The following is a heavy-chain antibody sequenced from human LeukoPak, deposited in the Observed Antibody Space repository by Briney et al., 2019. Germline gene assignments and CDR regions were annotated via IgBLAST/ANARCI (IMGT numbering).Heavy chain of an antibody. CDR1: GYRFTSYL. CDR2: IYPGDSDT. Sequence: GESLKISCKGSGYRFTSYLIGWVGQMPGKSLEWKGVIYPGDSDTRYSPSFQGQVTISADKSISTAYLQWSSLKASDTAMYYCARFRYYYDSSGYDYWGQGTLVTVSS. V-gene: IGHV5-51*01. D-gene: IGHD3-22*01. CDR3: ARFRYYYDSSGYDY. J-gene: IGHJ4*02.